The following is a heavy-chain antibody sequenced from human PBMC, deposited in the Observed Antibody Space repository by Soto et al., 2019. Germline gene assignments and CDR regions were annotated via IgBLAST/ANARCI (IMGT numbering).Heavy chain of an antibody. J-gene: IGHJ3*02. CDR2: INTDNGNT. CDR3: ARQGDSRILRDTFDI. V-gene: IGHV1-3*04. CDR1: GYTFTHYA. D-gene: IGHD2-8*01. Sequence: QVPLVQSGAEVKQPGASVKVSCKSSGYTFTHYAMHWVRQAPGQGLEWLGWINTDNGNTAFSQKFQGRVSITMDTSASTAYVDLSSLISEDTAVYYCARQGDSRILRDTFDIWGQGTLVTVAS.